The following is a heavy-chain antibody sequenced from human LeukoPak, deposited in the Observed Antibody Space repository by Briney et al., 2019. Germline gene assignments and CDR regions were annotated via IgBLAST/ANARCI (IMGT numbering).Heavy chain of an antibody. J-gene: IGHJ5*02. CDR1: GYSFTNYW. Sequence: GESLKISCKASGYSFTNYWIGWVRQMPGKGLEWVGIIFPGDSDTRYSPSFEGQATISADRSTTTVYLQWSSLKASDTGMYYRARLPTWKFPNWLDPWGQGTLVTVSS. D-gene: IGHD1-1*01. V-gene: IGHV5-51*01. CDR2: IFPGDSDT. CDR3: ARLPTWKFPNWLDP.